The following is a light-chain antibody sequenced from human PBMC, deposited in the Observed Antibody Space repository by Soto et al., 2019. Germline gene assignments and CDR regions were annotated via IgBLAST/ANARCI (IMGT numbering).Light chain of an antibody. CDR2: RDN. CDR3: AAWDDSLNAYV. CDR1: SSNIGTNL. J-gene: IGLJ1*01. Sequence: QSVLTQPPSASGTPGERVTISCSGSSSNIGTNLINWYQQLPGTAPKLLIYRDNQRPSGVPDRFSGSKSGTSASLAISGLQSEDEAEYYCAAWDDSLNAYVFGTGTKVTVL. V-gene: IGLV1-44*01.